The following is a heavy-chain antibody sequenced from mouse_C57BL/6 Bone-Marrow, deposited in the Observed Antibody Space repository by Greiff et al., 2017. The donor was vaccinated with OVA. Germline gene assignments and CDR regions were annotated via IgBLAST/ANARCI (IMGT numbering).Heavy chain of an antibody. CDR3: ARNHYGFAY. CDR1: GFSLTSYG. Sequence: VKLQESGPGLVQPSQSLSITCTVSGFSLTSYGVHWVRQSPGKGLEWLGVIWSGGSTDYNAAFISRLSISKDNSKSQVFFKMNSLQADDTAIYYCARNHYGFAYWGQGTLVTVSA. V-gene: IGHV2-2*01. CDR2: IWSGGST. J-gene: IGHJ3*01. D-gene: IGHD1-2*01.